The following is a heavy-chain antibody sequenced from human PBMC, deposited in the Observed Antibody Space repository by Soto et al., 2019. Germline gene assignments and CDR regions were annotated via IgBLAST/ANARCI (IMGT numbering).Heavy chain of an antibody. J-gene: IGHJ6*03. V-gene: IGHV4-59*01. CDR1: GGSISSYY. Sequence: WETLSLTCTVSGGSISSYYWSWIRQPPGKGLEWIGYIYYSGSTNYNPSLKSRVTISVDTSKNQFSLKLSSVTAADTAVYYCARGADYGSYYYYMDVWGKGTTVTVSS. CDR3: ARGADYGSYYYYMDV. CDR2: IYYSGST. D-gene: IGHD4-17*01.